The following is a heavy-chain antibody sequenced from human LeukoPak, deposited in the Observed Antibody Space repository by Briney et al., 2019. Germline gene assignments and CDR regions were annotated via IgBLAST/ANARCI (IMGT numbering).Heavy chain of an antibody. CDR1: GFPFSSYS. Sequence: GGSLSLSCAASGFPFSSYSMNWVRQAPGKGLEWVSSISSSSSYIYYADSVKGRFTISRDNAKNSLYLQMNSLRAEDTAVYYCARGDYYDSSGYYYYYYGMDVWGQGTTVTVSS. J-gene: IGHJ6*02. V-gene: IGHV3-21*01. CDR3: ARGDYYDSSGYYYYYYGMDV. D-gene: IGHD3-22*01. CDR2: ISSSSSYI.